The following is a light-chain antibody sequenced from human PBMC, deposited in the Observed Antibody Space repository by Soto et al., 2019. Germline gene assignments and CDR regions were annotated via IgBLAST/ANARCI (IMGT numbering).Light chain of an antibody. Sequence: EIVLTQSPGTLSLSPGERATLSCRASQSVTNTYLAWYQQKPGQAPRFLIYGASSRATGIPERFSGSGSGTDFTLTISRLEPEDFAVYYCQYSGNPPRTFGQGTKVEIK. CDR2: GAS. J-gene: IGKJ1*01. V-gene: IGKV3-20*01. CDR1: QSVTNTY. CDR3: QYSGNPPRT.